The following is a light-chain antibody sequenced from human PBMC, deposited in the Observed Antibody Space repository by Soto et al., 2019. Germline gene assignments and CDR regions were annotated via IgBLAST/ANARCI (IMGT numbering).Light chain of an antibody. V-gene: IGLV1-40*01. CDR2: GNS. CDR1: SSNIGAGYD. J-gene: IGLJ2*01. CDR3: QSYDSSLSAHVV. Sequence: QSVLRQAPSVSGAPGQRVTISCTGSSSNIGAGYDVHWYQQLPGTAPKLLIYGNSNRPSGVPDRFSGSKSGTSASLAITGLQAEDEADYYCQSYDSSLSAHVVFGGGTKLTVL.